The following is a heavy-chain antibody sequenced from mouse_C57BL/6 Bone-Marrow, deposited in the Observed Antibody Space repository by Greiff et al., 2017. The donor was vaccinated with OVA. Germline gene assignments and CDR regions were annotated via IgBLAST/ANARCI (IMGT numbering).Heavy chain of an antibody. CDR3: ARSGDYDYFDY. CDR2: IDPSDSYT. D-gene: IGHD2-4*01. V-gene: IGHV1-50*01. CDR1: GYTFTSYW. J-gene: IGHJ2*01. Sequence: VKLQQPGAELVKPGASVKLSCKASGYTFTSYWMQWVKQRPGQGLEWIGEIDPSDSYTNYNQKFKGKATLTVDTSSSTAYMQLSSLTSEDSAVYYCARSGDYDYFDYWGQGTTLTVSS.